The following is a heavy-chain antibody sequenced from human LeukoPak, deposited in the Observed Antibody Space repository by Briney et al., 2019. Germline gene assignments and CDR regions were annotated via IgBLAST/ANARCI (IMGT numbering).Heavy chain of an antibody. CDR1: GFTVSSNY. J-gene: IGHJ5*02. D-gene: IGHD6-13*01. V-gene: IGHV3-66*01. CDR2: IYSGGST. Sequence: GGSLRLSCAASGFTVSSNYMSWVRQAPGKGLEWVSVIYSGGSTYYADSVKGRFTISRDNSKNTLYLQMNSLRAEDTAVYYCARESSSSWCWFAPWGQGTLVTVSS. CDR3: ARESSSSWCWFAP.